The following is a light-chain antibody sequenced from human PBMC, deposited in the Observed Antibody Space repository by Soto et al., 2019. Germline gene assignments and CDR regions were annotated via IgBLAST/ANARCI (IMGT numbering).Light chain of an antibody. V-gene: IGKV4-1*01. Sequence: DIVMTQSPDSLAVSLGERATINCKSSQTVLYSSTNKNYLSGHQRKPGQPPKLLIYWASTRESGVPDRFSGSGSGTDFTLTISSLQAEDVAVYYCQQYHSTPYTFGQGTKLEIK. CDR3: QQYHSTPYT. CDR2: WAS. J-gene: IGKJ2*01. CDR1: QTVLYSSTNKNY.